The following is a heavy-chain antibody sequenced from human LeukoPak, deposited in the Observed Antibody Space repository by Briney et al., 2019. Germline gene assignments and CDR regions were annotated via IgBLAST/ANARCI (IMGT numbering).Heavy chain of an antibody. Sequence: GGSLRLSCAASGFTFSSYSMNWVRQAPGKGLEWVSSISSSSSYMYYADSVKGRFTISRDNAKNSLYLQMNSLRAEDTAVYYCARVKGSSWPFDYWGQGTLVTVSS. J-gene: IGHJ4*02. CDR2: ISSSSSYM. V-gene: IGHV3-21*01. CDR1: GFTFSSYS. D-gene: IGHD6-13*01. CDR3: ARVKGSSWPFDY.